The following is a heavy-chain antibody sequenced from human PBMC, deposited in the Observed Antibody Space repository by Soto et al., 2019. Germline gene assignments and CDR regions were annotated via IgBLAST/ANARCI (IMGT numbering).Heavy chain of an antibody. D-gene: IGHD1-20*01. V-gene: IGHV1-18*01. CDR2: ISAYNGNT. CDR3: ARDTAGDNWNDPTYYYYGMDV. CDR1: GYTFTSYG. Sequence: QVQLVQSGAEVKKPGASVKVSCKASGYTFTSYGISWVRQAPGQGLEWMGWISAYNGNTNYAQKLQGRVTMTTDTSTSTAYMELRSLRSDDTAVYYCARDTAGDNWNDPTYYYYGMDVWGQGTTVTVSS. J-gene: IGHJ6*02.